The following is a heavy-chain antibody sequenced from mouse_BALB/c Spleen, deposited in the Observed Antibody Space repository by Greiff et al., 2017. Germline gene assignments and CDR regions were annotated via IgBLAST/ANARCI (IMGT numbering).Heavy chain of an antibody. CDR3: ARYGNYDYAMDY. D-gene: IGHD2-1*01. CDR1: GFNIKDTY. V-gene: IGHV14-3*02. Sequence: DVKLVESGAELVKPGASVKLSCTASGFNIKDTYMHWVKQRPEQGLEWIGRIDPANGNTKYDPKFQGKATITADTSSNTAYLQLSSLTSEDTAVYYCARYGNYDYAMDYWGQGTSVTVSS. CDR2: IDPANGNT. J-gene: IGHJ4*01.